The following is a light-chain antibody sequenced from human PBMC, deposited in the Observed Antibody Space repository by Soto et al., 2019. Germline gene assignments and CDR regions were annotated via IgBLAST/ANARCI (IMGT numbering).Light chain of an antibody. CDR1: SSDVGRYNY. Sequence: QSALTQPASVSGSPGQSITISCTGTSSDVGRYNYVSWYQQHPGKAPKLTIYDVSNRPSGVSSRFSGSKSGNTASLTISGLQAEDEADYYCRSFTSSSTYVFGTGTKLTVL. V-gene: IGLV2-14*01. CDR2: DVS. J-gene: IGLJ1*01. CDR3: RSFTSSSTYV.